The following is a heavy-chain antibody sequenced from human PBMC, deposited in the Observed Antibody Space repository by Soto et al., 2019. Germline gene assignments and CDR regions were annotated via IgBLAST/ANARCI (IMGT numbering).Heavy chain of an antibody. CDR3: ARDLQPDYYDSSGYYGYYYYYGMDV. CDR1: GFTFSSYG. V-gene: IGHV3-33*01. J-gene: IGHJ6*02. CDR2: IWYDGSNK. D-gene: IGHD3-22*01. Sequence: GGSLRLSCAASGFTFSSYGMHWVRQAPGKGLEWVAVIWYDGSNKYYVDSVKGRFTISRDNSKNTLYLQMNSLRAGDTAVYYWARDLQPDYYDSSGYYGYYYYYGMDVWGQGTTVTVSS.